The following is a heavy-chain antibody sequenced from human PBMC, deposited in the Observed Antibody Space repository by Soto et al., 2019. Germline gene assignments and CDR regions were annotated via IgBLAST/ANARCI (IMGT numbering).Heavy chain of an antibody. J-gene: IGHJ4*02. CDR2: IYYSGST. D-gene: IGHD3-22*01. CDR1: GGSISSYY. CDR3: AREVEVHFDY. V-gene: IGHV4-59*01. Sequence: QVQLQESGPGLVKPSETLSLTCTVSGGSISSYYWSWIRQPPGKGLEWIGYIYYSGSTNYNPSLKSRVTISVDTSKNQFSLKLSSVTAADTAVYYCAREVEVHFDYWGQGTLVTVSS.